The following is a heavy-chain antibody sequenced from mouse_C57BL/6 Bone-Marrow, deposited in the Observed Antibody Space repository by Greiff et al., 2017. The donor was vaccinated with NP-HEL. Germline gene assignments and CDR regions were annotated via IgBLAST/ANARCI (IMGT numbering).Heavy chain of an antibody. J-gene: IGHJ1*03. CDR3: TWVHGYPHWYFDV. Sequence: EVKVEESGGGLVQPGGSMKLSCVASGFTFSNYWMNWVRQSPEKGLEWVAQIRLKSDNYATHYAESVKGRFTISRDDSKSSVYLQMNNLRAEDTGIYYCTWVHGYPHWYFDVWGTGTTVTVSS. CDR2: IRLKSDNYAT. CDR1: GFTFSNYW. V-gene: IGHV6-3*01. D-gene: IGHD2-2*01.